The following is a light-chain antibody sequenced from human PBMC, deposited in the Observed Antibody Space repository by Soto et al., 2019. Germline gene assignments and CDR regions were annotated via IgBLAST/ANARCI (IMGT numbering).Light chain of an antibody. CDR2: DVT. CDR3: SSYTSSGALGV. J-gene: IGLJ2*01. V-gene: IGLV2-14*01. Sequence: QSALTQPASVSGSPGQSITISCTGTSSDVGDYNYVSWYQQHPGKAPKLMIYDVTYRPSGVSNRFSGSNSGNTASLTISGLQAEDEADYYCSSYTSSGALGVFGGGTKLTVL. CDR1: SSDVGDYNY.